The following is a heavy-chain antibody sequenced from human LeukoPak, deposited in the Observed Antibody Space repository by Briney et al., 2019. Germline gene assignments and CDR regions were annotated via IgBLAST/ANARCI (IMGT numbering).Heavy chain of an antibody. CDR2: IYYSGST. V-gene: IGHV4-59*12. J-gene: IGHJ3*02. Sequence: SETLSLTCTVSGGSISSYYWSWIRQPPGKGLEWIGYIYYSGSTNYHPSLKSRVTISVDTSKNQFSLKLSSVTAADTAVYYCARDYYDSSGYYYSGGAFDIWGQGTMVTVSS. CDR3: ARDYYDSSGYYYSGGAFDI. D-gene: IGHD3-22*01. CDR1: GGSISSYY.